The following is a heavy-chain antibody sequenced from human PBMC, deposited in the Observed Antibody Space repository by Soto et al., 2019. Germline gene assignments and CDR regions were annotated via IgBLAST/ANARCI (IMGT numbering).Heavy chain of an antibody. V-gene: IGHV1-18*01. D-gene: IGHD2-2*01. Sequence: ASVKVSCKASGYTFTSYGISWVRQAPGQGLEWMGWISAYNGETIYAQKFQGRVTMTEDTSTDTAYMELSSLRSEDTAVYYCATYCSSTSCYGGNWFDPWGQGTLVTVSS. CDR3: ATYCSSTSCYGGNWFDP. CDR1: GYTFTSYG. J-gene: IGHJ5*02. CDR2: ISAYNGET.